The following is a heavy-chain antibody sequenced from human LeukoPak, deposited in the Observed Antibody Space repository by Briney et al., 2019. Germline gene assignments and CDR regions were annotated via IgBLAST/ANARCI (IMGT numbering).Heavy chain of an antibody. Sequence: PSETLSLTCTVSGGSISSSSAYWGWIRQPPGTGLEWIGSIYYSKNTYYNPSLKSRVTISADTSKKQFSLTLGSVSATDTAVYYCVSPRGFSYGYFDYWGQGTLVSVSS. J-gene: IGHJ4*02. V-gene: IGHV4-39*01. CDR1: GGSISSSSAY. CDR2: IYYSKNT. D-gene: IGHD5-18*01. CDR3: VSPRGFSYGYFDY.